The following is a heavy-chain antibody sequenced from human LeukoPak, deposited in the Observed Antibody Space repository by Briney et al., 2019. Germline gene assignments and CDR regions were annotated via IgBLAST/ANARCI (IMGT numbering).Heavy chain of an antibody. CDR1: GYTFTGYY. CDR2: INPNSGGT. CDR3: ARVNLGGFDP. V-gene: IGHV1-2*02. Sequence: ASVKVSCKASGYTFTGYYMHWVRQAPGQGLEWMGWINPNSGGTNYAQKFQGRVTMTRDTSTSTVYMELSSLRSEDTAVYYCARVNLGGFDPWGQGTLVTVSS. J-gene: IGHJ5*02.